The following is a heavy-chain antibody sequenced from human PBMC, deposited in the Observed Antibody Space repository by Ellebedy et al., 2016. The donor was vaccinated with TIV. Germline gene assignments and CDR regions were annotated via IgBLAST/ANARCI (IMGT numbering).Heavy chain of an antibody. D-gene: IGHD6-6*01. CDR1: GGSISSSSYY. CDR3: ARARPTYSLVRNNYYYYMDV. V-gene: IGHV4-61*05. Sequence: SETLSLXXTVSGGSISSSSYYWSWIRQPPGKGLEWIGYIYYSGSTNYNPSLKSRVTISVDTSKNQFSLKLSSVTAADTAVYYCARARPTYSLVRNNYYYYMDVWGKGTTVTVSS. CDR2: IYYSGST. J-gene: IGHJ6*03.